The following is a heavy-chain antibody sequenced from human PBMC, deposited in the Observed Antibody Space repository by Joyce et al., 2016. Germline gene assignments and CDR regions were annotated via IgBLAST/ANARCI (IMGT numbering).Heavy chain of an antibody. D-gene: IGHD2-15*01. V-gene: IGHV1-18*01. CDR2: ISTCYETT. CDR1: GYTFSSNG. Sequence: QVQLVQSGAEVKKPGASVKVSCKASGYTFSSNGISWVRQAPGQGLEWMGWISTCYETTNYAQKFQGRVTMTTDTSTSTAFMELRSLRYDDTAVYYCARSASDAFDIWGQGTLLTVSS. CDR3: ARSASDAFDI. J-gene: IGHJ3*02.